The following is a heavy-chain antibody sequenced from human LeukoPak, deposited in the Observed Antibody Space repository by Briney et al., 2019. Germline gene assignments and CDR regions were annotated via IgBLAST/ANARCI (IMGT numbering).Heavy chain of an antibody. Sequence: SETLSLTCTVSGGSISSYYWSWIRQPAGKGLEWIGRIYTSGSTNYNPSLKSRVTMSVGTSKNQFSLKLSSVTAADTAVYYCAREDGYCSSTSCQSFDYWGQGTLVTVSS. J-gene: IGHJ4*02. CDR2: IYTSGST. CDR1: GGSISSYY. V-gene: IGHV4-4*07. D-gene: IGHD2-2*01. CDR3: AREDGYCSSTSCQSFDY.